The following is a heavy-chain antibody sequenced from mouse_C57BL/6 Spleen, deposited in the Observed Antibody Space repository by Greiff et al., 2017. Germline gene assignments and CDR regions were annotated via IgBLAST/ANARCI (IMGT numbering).Heavy chain of an antibody. CDR2: IYPGSGST. D-gene: IGHD1-1*01. CDR3: APLCSSSGGWYFDF. V-gene: IGHV1-55*01. CDR1: GYTFTSYW. Sequence: QVQLQQPGAELVKPGASVKMSCKASGYTFTSYWITWVKQRPGQGLEWIGDIYPGSGSTNYTEKFKSKATLTVDTSSCTAYMQLSSLRSEDSAVYYCAPLCSSSGGWYFDFWGTGTTVTVSS. J-gene: IGHJ1*03.